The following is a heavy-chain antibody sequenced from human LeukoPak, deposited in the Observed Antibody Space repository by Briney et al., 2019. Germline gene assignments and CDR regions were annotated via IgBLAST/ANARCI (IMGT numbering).Heavy chain of an antibody. J-gene: IGHJ4*02. V-gene: IGHV3-30*18. CDR1: GCTFSSYG. D-gene: IGHD4-17*01. CDR2: ISYDGSNK. CDR3: AKDHRSIGYGDLLGG. Sequence: GGSLRLSCAASGCTFSSYGMHWVRQAPGKGLEWVAVISYDGSNKYYADSVKGRFTISRDNSKNTLYLQMNSLRAEDTAVYYCAKDHRSIGYGDLLGGWGQGTLVTVSS.